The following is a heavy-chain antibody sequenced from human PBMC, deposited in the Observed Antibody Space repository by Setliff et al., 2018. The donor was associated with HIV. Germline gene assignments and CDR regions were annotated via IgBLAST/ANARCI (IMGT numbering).Heavy chain of an antibody. CDR2: IYWDDDK. Sequence: KSGPTLVNPTQTLTLTCTFSGFSLSTSGVRVGWIRQPPGKALEWLALIYWDDDKRYSPSLKSRLTITKDTSKNQVVLTMTNMDPVDTATYYCVGDRNYYDSSGSLSWYFDLWGRGTLVTVSS. V-gene: IGHV2-5*02. J-gene: IGHJ2*01. D-gene: IGHD3-22*01. CDR1: GFSLSTSGVR. CDR3: VGDRNYYDSSGSLSWYFDL.